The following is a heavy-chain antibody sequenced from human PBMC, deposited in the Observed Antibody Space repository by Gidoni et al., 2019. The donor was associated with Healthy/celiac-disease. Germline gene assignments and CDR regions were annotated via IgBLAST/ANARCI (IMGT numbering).Heavy chain of an antibody. CDR3: AKDLGDGYNYMGS. CDR1: GFTFSSYA. J-gene: IGHJ4*02. Sequence: EVQRLESGGGLVRPGGSLRLSSVASGFTFSSYALSWVRQAPGKGLECVSAISGSGGSTYYADSVKGRFTIYRDNSKNTLYLQMNSLRAEDTDVYYCAKDLGDGYNYMGSWGQGTLVTVSS. D-gene: IGHD5-12*01. CDR2: ISGSGGST. V-gene: IGHV3-23*01.